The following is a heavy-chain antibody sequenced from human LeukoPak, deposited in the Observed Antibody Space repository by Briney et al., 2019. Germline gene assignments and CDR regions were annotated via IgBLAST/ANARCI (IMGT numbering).Heavy chain of an antibody. Sequence: PSETLSLTCTVSGGSISSYYWSWIRQPPGKGLEWIGYIYYSGNTNYNPSLKSRVTISVDASKNQFSLKLNSMTAADTAVYYCARAVRGYSCVDYWGQGTLVTVSS. CDR1: GGSISSYY. V-gene: IGHV4-59*01. D-gene: IGHD5-18*01. CDR2: IYYSGNT. J-gene: IGHJ4*02. CDR3: ARAVRGYSCVDY.